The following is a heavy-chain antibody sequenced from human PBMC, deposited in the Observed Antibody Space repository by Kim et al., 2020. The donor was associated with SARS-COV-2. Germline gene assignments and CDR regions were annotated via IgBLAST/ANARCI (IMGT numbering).Heavy chain of an antibody. V-gene: IGHV6-1*01. CDR3: ARDSSSWYRGIFDY. D-gene: IGHD6-13*01. J-gene: IGHJ4*02. Sequence: AVSVKSRSTITPDTSKNQFSLQLNSVTTEDTAVYYCARDSSSWYRGIFDYWGQGTLVTVSS.